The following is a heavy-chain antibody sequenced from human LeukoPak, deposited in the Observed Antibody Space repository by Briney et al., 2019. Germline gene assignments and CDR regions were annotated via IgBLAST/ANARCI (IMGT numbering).Heavy chain of an antibody. J-gene: IGHJ4*02. CDR1: GGSISRYY. CDR2: ISYSGRT. CDR3: ARKTGDLYYFDY. D-gene: IGHD7-27*01. Sequence: SSETLSLTCTVSGGSISRYYWSWIRQPPGKGLEWIGYISYSGRTNYNPSLKSRVTISVDTSKNQFSLRLSSVTAADTAVYYCARKTGDLYYFDYWGQGTLVTVSS. V-gene: IGHV4-59*01.